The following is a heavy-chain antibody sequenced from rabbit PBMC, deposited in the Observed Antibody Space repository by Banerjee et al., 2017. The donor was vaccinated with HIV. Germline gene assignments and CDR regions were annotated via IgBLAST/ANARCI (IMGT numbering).Heavy chain of an antibody. Sequence: QEQVVESGGGLVQPEGSLTLTCTASGFSFSGSYYMCWVRQAPGKGLEWIGCIYTGSGSAYYASWAKGRFTISKTSSTTVTLQMTSLTAADTATYFCARAENYYSDWGGCLTLWGPGTLVTVS. D-gene: IGHD4-1*01. CDR3: ARAENYYSDWGGCLTL. CDR2: IYTGSGSA. CDR1: GFSFSGSYY. V-gene: IGHV1S45*01. J-gene: IGHJ4*01.